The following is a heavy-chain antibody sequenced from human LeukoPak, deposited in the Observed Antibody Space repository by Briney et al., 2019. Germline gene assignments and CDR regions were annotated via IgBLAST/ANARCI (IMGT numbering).Heavy chain of an antibody. CDR3: ARDDSAWGFDY. J-gene: IGHJ4*02. CDR2: INPTGSSN. D-gene: IGHD7-27*01. V-gene: IGHV1-46*01. CDR1: GYTFTSYY. Sequence: SVKVSCKASGYTFTSYYMHWVRQAPGQGLDWMGIINPTGSSNSYAQKFQGRVTMTRDMSTSTVYMELSSLRSEDTAVYYCARDDSAWGFDYWGQGTLVTVSS.